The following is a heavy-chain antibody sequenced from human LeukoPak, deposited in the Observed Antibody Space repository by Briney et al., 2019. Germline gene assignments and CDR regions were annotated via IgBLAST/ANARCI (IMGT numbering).Heavy chain of an antibody. CDR2: IYTSRST. CDR3: ASVPSTAVGLRLGELSIDHRGFQH. CDR1: TCSISSVSYY. V-gene: IGHV4-61*02. D-gene: IGHD3-16*02. J-gene: IGHJ1*01. Sequence: PSQTLSLTCTVSTCSISSVSYYWSSIRQPAGRGLERIARIYTSRSTNYNPCLKSRVTISVEASKNRFSLKLSSVTDADTAVYYCASVPSTAVGLRLGELSIDHRGFQHWGQGTLVTVSS.